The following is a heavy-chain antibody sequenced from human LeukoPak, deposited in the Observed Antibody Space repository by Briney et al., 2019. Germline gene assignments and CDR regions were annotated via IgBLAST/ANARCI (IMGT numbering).Heavy chain of an antibody. CDR2: IKQDGSEK. D-gene: IGHD2-21*02. Sequence: PGGSLRLSCAASGFTFSSYWMSWVRQAPGKGLEWVANIKQDGSEKYYVDSVKGRFTISRDNAKNSLYLRMNSLRAEDTAVYYCAREEGDPPRDYYYGMDVWGQGTTVTVSS. V-gene: IGHV3-7*01. CDR1: GFTFSSYW. CDR3: AREEGDPPRDYYYGMDV. J-gene: IGHJ6*02.